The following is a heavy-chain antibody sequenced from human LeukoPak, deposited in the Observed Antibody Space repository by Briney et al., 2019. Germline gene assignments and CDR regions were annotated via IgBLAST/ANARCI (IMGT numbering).Heavy chain of an antibody. J-gene: IGHJ4*02. CDR2: IGTAGDT. D-gene: IGHD1-26*01. Sequence: PGRSLRLSCATSGFTFSNHAMHWVRQATGKGLEWVSAIGTAGDTFYPGSVKGRFTTSRENAKNSLSLQMNSLRAEDTAVYYCVRQQTPHGNFDYWGQGTLVTVSS. CDR3: VRQQTPHGNFDY. V-gene: IGHV3-13*01. CDR1: GFTFSNHA.